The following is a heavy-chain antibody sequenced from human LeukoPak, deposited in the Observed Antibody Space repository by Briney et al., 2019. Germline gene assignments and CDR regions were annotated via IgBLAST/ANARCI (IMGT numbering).Heavy chain of an antibody. CDR3: ARDASALY. V-gene: IGHV3-7*01. Sequence: GALRLSCAGSGFTFNTHWMTWVRQAPGKGLEWVATIQPDGSEKYYSDSVKGRFTISRDNSRDSVYLQMNSLRDDDTSIYYCARDASALYWGRGTLVTVSS. CDR1: GFTFNTHW. D-gene: IGHD6-19*01. CDR2: IQPDGSEK. J-gene: IGHJ4*02.